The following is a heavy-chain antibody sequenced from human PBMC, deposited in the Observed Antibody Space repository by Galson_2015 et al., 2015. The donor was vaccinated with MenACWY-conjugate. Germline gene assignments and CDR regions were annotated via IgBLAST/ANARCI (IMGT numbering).Heavy chain of an antibody. V-gene: IGHV4-59*01. CDR3: VGGSRSSYGLEAFDI. Sequence: SETLSLTCTVSGGSISTYYWSWIRQPPGKRLEWIGYSSYTGRTDYNPSLNSRVTISVDTSKNQFSLNLNSVTAADTAVYYCVGGSRSSYGLEAFDIWGQGTMVTVSS. CDR1: GGSISTYY. J-gene: IGHJ3*02. CDR2: SSYTGRT. D-gene: IGHD3-10*01.